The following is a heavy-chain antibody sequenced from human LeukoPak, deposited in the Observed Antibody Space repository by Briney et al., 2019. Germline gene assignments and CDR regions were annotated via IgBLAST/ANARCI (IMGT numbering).Heavy chain of an antibody. V-gene: IGHV1-2*02. Sequence: GASVKVSCKASGYTFTGYYMHSVRQAPGQGLEWMGWINPNSGGTNYAQKFQGRVTMTRDTSISTAYMELSRLRSDDTAVYYCARGFYYDSSGYPANYWGQGTLVTVSS. CDR2: INPNSGGT. CDR1: GYTFTGYY. D-gene: IGHD3-22*01. J-gene: IGHJ4*02. CDR3: ARGFYYDSSGYPANY.